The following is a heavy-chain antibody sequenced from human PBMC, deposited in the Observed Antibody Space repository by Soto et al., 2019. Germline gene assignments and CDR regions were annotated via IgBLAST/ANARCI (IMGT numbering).Heavy chain of an antibody. CDR1: GGTFSSYA. CDR3: ARGSYSSGWYRLKMYYFDY. CDR2: IIPIFGTA. D-gene: IGHD6-19*01. J-gene: IGHJ4*02. V-gene: IGHV1-69*13. Sequence: ASVKVSCKASGGTFSSYAISWVRQAPGQGLEWMGGIIPIFGTANYAQKFQGRVTITADESTSTAYMELSSLRSEDTAVYYCARGSYSSGWYRLKMYYFDYWGQGTLVTVSS.